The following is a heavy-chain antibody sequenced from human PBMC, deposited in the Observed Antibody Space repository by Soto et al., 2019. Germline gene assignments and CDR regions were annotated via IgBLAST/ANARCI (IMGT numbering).Heavy chain of an antibody. J-gene: IGHJ6*02. CDR1: GFTFSSYA. CDR2: ISGSGGST. CDR3: AKDREGYCSSTSCPLLMDV. D-gene: IGHD2-2*01. V-gene: IGHV3-23*01. Sequence: GGSLRLSCAASGFTFSSYAMSWVRQAPGKGLEWVSAISGSGGSTYYADSVKGRFTISRDNSKNTLYLQMNSLRAEDTAVYYCAKDREGYCSSTSCPLLMDVWGQGTTVTVSS.